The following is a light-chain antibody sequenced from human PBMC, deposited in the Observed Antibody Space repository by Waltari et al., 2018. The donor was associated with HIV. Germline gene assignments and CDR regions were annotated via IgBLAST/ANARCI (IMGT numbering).Light chain of an antibody. CDR3: ATWDGSLGAFFG. J-gene: IGLJ1*01. V-gene: IGLV1-47*01. Sequence: QSVLTQPPSASGTPGQRVTISCSGTTSNVGTNFVSWYQHLPGAAPKLLMYRDNRRPSGVPDRFSGSKSGASASLAISGLRSEDEGDYYCATWDGSLGAFFGFGVGTKVTVL. CDR2: RDN. CDR1: TSNVGTNF.